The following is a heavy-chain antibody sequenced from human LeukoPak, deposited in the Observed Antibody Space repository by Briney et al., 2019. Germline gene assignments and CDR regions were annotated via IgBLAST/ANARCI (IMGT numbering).Heavy chain of an antibody. V-gene: IGHV1-18*01. Sequence: ASVKVSCKASGYTFTSYGINWVRQAPRQGLEWMGWIDTYSGNANYAQKLQGRLTMTTDTSTNTAYMDLRRLNFDDTAVYYCARTSAFGSSWHSYWGQGTLITVSS. CDR1: GYTFTSYG. CDR2: IDTYSGNA. CDR3: ARTSAFGSSWHSY. D-gene: IGHD6-13*01. J-gene: IGHJ4*02.